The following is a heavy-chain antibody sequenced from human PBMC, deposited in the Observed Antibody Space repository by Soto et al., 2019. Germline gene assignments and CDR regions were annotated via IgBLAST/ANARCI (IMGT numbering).Heavy chain of an antibody. CDR3: AREYYDSSGWVDAFDI. CDR1: GFTVSSYG. Sequence: GGSLRLSCAASGFTVSSYGMHWVRQAPGKGLEWVAVISYDGSNKYYADSVKGRFTISRDNSKNTLYLQMNSLRAEDTVVYYCAREYYDSSGWVDAFDIWGQGTIVTVSS. J-gene: IGHJ3*02. V-gene: IGHV3-30-3*01. CDR2: ISYDGSNK. D-gene: IGHD3-22*01.